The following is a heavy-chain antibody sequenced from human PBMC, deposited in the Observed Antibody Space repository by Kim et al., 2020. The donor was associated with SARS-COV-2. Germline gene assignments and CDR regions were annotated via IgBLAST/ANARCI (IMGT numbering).Heavy chain of an antibody. Sequence: GGSLRLSCAASGFTFSSYGMHWVRQAPGKGLEWVAVIWYDGSNKYYVDSVKGRFTISRDNSKNTLYLQMNSLRAEDTAVYYCARDPLRVATVPVHYYYYGMDVWGQGTTVTVSS. J-gene: IGHJ6*02. CDR1: GFTFSSYG. D-gene: IGHD4-4*01. V-gene: IGHV3-33*01. CDR2: IWYDGSNK. CDR3: ARDPLRVATVPVHYYYYGMDV.